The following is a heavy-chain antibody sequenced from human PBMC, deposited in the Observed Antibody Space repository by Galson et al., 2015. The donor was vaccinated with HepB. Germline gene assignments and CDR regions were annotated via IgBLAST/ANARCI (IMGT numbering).Heavy chain of an antibody. Sequence: SLRLSCAASGFAFSSYGMHWVRQAPGKGLEWVAFIRYDGSNKYYADSVKGRFTISRDNAKNSLYLQMNSLRAEDTAVYYCARESEAPWYFDLWGRGTLVTVSS. J-gene: IGHJ2*01. CDR2: IRYDGSNK. CDR1: GFAFSSYG. CDR3: ARESEAPWYFDL. V-gene: IGHV3-33*08.